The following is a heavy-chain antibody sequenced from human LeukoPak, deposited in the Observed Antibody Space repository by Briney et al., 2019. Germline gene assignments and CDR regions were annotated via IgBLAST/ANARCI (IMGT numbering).Heavy chain of an antibody. Sequence: SVKVSCKASGGTFSSYAISWVRQAPGQGLEWMGGIIPIFGTANYAQKFQGRVTITADESTSTAYMELSSLRSEDTAVCYCARGRTGSTDFDYWGQGTLVTVSS. CDR3: ARGRTGSTDFDY. D-gene: IGHD3/OR15-3a*01. V-gene: IGHV1-69*13. CDR1: GGTFSSYA. CDR2: IIPIFGTA. J-gene: IGHJ4*02.